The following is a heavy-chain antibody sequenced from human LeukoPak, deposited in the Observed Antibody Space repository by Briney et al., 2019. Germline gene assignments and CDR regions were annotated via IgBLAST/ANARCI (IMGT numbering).Heavy chain of an antibody. D-gene: IGHD2-15*01. V-gene: IGHV4-59*01. Sequence: SETLSLTCSVSGGSISSFYWNWIRYTPGKGLEWIGYVSYSGSTNYNPSLKSRVSISVDTSKNQFSLSLRSVTAADTAVYYCARKANCGGGACYPYYYYYFFDFWGKGTTVTVSS. CDR2: VSYSGST. J-gene: IGHJ6*03. CDR1: GGSISSFY. CDR3: ARKANCGGGACYPYYYYYFFDF.